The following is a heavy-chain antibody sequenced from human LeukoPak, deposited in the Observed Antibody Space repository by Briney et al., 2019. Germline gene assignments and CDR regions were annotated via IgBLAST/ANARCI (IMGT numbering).Heavy chain of an antibody. CDR3: ARGGSRYQLLNWFDP. CDR2: IYYSGST. V-gene: IGHV4-39*07. CDR1: GGSISSSSYY. D-gene: IGHD2-2*01. J-gene: IGHJ5*02. Sequence: PSETLSLTCTVSGGSISSSSYYWGWIRQPPGKGLEWLGSIYYSGSTYYNPSLKSRVTISVDTSKNQFSLKLSSVTAADTAVYYCARGGSRYQLLNWFDPWGQGTLVTVSS.